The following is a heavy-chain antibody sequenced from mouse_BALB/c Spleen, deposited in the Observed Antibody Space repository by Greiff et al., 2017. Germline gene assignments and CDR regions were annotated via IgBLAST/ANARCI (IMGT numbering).Heavy chain of an antibody. CDR3: ARHYYGSFYWYFDV. D-gene: IGHD1-1*01. V-gene: IGHV5-17*02. Sequence: EVKLQESGGGLVQPGGSRKLSCAASGFTFSSFGMHWVRQAPEKGLEWVAYISSGSSTIYYADTVKGRFTISRDNPKNTLFLQMTSLRSEDTAMYYCARHYYGSFYWYFDVWGAGTTVTVSS. J-gene: IGHJ1*01. CDR2: ISSGSSTI. CDR1: GFTFSSFG.